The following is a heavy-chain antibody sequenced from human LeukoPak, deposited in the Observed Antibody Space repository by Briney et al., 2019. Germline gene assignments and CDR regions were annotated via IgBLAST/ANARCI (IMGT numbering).Heavy chain of an antibody. J-gene: IGHJ4*02. D-gene: IGHD1-14*01. V-gene: IGHV3-66*01. CDR2: IYSGGST. CDR1: GFTVSSNY. CDR3: ATALPELAVIYRYYFDY. Sequence: GGSLRLSCAASGFTVSSNYMSWVRQAPGKGLEWVSVIYSGGSTYYADSVKGRFTISRDNSKNTLYLQMNSLRAEDTAVYYCATALPELAVIYRYYFDYWGQGTLVTVSS.